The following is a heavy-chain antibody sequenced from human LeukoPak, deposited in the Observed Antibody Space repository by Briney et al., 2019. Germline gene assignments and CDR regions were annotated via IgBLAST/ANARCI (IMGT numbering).Heavy chain of an antibody. CDR3: ARDRDTWFGELFW. CDR1: GFTVSSNY. CDR2: IYSGGST. D-gene: IGHD3-10*01. Sequence: GGSLRLSCAASGFTVSSNYMSWVRQAPGKGLEWVSVIYSGGSTYYADSVKGRFTISRDNSKNTLYLQMNSLRAEDTAVYYCARDRDTWFGELFWWGQGTLVTVSS. V-gene: IGHV3-53*01. J-gene: IGHJ4*02.